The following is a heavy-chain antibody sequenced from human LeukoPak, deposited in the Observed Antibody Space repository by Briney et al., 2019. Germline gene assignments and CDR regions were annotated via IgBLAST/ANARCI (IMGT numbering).Heavy chain of an antibody. D-gene: IGHD2-21*02. Sequence: SETLSLTCTVSGGSISSYYWSWIRQPPGKGLEWIGYIYYSGSTNYNPSLKSRVAISVDTSKNRFSLKLSSVTAADTAVYYCARYVVVTAYFDYWGQGTLVTASS. CDR1: GGSISSYY. V-gene: IGHV4-59*01. J-gene: IGHJ4*02. CDR2: IYYSGST. CDR3: ARYVVVTAYFDY.